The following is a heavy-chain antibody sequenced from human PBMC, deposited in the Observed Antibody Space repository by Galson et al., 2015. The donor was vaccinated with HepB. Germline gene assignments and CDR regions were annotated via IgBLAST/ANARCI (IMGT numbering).Heavy chain of an antibody. Sequence: SLRLSCAASGFTVSSNYMSWVRQAPGKGLEWVSVIYSGGSTYYADSVKGRFTISRDNSKNTLYLQMNSLRAEDTAVYYCARDLGYCCGGSCYSGPMDVWGQGTTVTVSS. D-gene: IGHD2-15*01. V-gene: IGHV3-53*01. J-gene: IGHJ6*02. CDR2: IYSGGST. CDR1: GFTVSSNY. CDR3: ARDLGYCCGGSCYSGPMDV.